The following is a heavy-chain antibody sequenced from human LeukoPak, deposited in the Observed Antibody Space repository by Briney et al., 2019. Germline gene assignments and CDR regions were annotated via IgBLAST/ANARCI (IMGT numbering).Heavy chain of an antibody. CDR3: ARGGSYSYY. CDR2: IYYSGST. D-gene: IGHD1-26*01. V-gene: IGHV4-61*01. CDR1: GYSISSGYY. J-gene: IGHJ4*02. Sequence: SETLSLTCTVSGYSISSGYYWSWIRQPPGKGLEWIGYIYYSGSTNYNPSLKSRVTISVDTSKNQFSLKLSSVTAADTAVYYCARGGSYSYYWGQGTLVTVSS.